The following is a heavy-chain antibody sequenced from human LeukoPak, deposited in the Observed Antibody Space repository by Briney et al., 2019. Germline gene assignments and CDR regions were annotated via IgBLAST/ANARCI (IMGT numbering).Heavy chain of an antibody. CDR3: ARGDSSSWYVKFDP. Sequence: SETLSLTCAVSGGSISSGGYSWSWIRQPPGKGLEWIGYIYHSGSTYYNPSLKSRVTISVDRSKNQFSLKLSSVTAADTAVYYCARGDSSSWYVKFDPWGQGTLVTVSS. CDR1: GGSISSGGYS. CDR2: IYHSGST. J-gene: IGHJ5*02. V-gene: IGHV4-30-2*01. D-gene: IGHD6-13*01.